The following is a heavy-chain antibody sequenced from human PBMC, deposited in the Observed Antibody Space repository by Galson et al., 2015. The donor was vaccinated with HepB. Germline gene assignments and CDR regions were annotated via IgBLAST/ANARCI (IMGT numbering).Heavy chain of an antibody. CDR3: ARWTFGAFDY. D-gene: IGHD2/OR15-2a*01. V-gene: IGHV4-59*01. J-gene: IGHJ4*02. CDR2: IYYSGST. Sequence: GLEWIGYIYYSGSTDYDPSLKSRVTISVDTSKNQFSLKLSSVTAADTAVYYCARWTFGAFDYWGQGTLVTVSS.